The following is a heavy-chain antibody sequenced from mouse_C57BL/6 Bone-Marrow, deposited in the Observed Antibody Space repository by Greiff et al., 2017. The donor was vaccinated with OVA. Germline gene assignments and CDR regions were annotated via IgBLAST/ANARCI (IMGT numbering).Heavy chain of an antibody. Sequence: VQLKESGAELVRPGASVTLSCKASGYTFTDYEMHWVKQTPVHGLEWIGAIDPETGGTAYNQKFKGKAILTADKSSSTAYMELRSLTSEGSAVYYGTRGYSNYYDMDYWGQGTSVTVSS. CDR1: GYTFTDYE. D-gene: IGHD2-5*01. V-gene: IGHV1-15*01. CDR2: IDPETGGT. CDR3: TRGYSNYYDMDY. J-gene: IGHJ4*01.